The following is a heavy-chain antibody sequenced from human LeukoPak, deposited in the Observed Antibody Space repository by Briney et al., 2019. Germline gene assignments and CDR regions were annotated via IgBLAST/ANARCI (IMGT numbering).Heavy chain of an antibody. V-gene: IGHV3-48*01. CDR2: ISSSSSTI. CDR1: GFTFSSYS. J-gene: IGHJ5*02. CDR3: ARGVGGYHNWFDP. Sequence: GRSLRLSCAASGFTFSSYSMNWVRQAPGKGLEWVSYISSSSSTIYYADSVKGRFTISRDNSKNTLYLQMNSLRAEDTAVYYCARGVGGYHNWFDPWGQGTLVTVSS. D-gene: IGHD3-22*01.